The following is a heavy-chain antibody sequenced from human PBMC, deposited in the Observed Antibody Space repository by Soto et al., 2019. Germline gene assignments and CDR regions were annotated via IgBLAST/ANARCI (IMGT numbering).Heavy chain of an antibody. D-gene: IGHD2-21*02. Sequence: EVQLVESGEGLVQPGGSLRLSCVASGFTVSSNYMSWVRQAPGKGLEWVSVIFSGGSTNYADSVKGRFTISRDNSKNTLYLQMNSLRAEDTAVYYCATRVTAGNWGQGTLVTVSS. CDR3: ATRVTAGN. J-gene: IGHJ4*02. CDR1: GFTVSSNY. CDR2: IFSGGST. V-gene: IGHV3-66*01.